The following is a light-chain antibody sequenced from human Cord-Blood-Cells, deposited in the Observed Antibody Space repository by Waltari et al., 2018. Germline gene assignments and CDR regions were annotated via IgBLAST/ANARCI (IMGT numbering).Light chain of an antibody. V-gene: IGLV2-14*01. CDR1: SSAVGGFNS. CDR3: SSYTSSSTRV. CDR2: EVS. J-gene: IGLJ1*01. Sequence: QSALTQPASVSGSPGQSVTISCTGTSSAVGGFNSVSWYQQHPGKAPKLMIYEVSNRPSGVSNRFSGSKSGNTASLTISGLQAEDEADYYCSSYTSSSTRVFGTGTKVTVL.